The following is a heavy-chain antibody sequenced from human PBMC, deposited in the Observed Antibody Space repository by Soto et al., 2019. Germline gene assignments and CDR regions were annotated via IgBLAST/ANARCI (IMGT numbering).Heavy chain of an antibody. Sequence: GGSLRLSCAASGFSFTNFAMSWVRQAPGKGLEWVAGIGASGDITWYADSVRGRLSISRDNSKNTLYLQLNSLRFEDTAVYYCAKDDFTDRGDDYFDYWGPGTLVTVSS. CDR1: GFSFTNFA. D-gene: IGHD2-21*02. CDR3: AKDDFTDRGDDYFDY. CDR2: IGASGDIT. V-gene: IGHV3-23*01. J-gene: IGHJ4*02.